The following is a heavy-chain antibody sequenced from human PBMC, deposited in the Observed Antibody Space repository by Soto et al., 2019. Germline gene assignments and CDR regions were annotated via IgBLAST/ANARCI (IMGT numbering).Heavy chain of an antibody. D-gene: IGHD3-10*01. Sequence: QVLLVQSGPEVKKPGSSVKVSCKASGGTFNNYAINWVRQAPGKGLEWMGGIIPTFGTGNHAQKFQGRVTITADESTTTAYMELNSLRSEDTAIYYCASFDGTLVRGGRSSPYEMDVVGQGTTVIVSS. CDR1: GGTFNNYA. V-gene: IGHV1-69*01. CDR2: IIPTFGTG. CDR3: ASFDGTLVRGGRSSPYEMDV. J-gene: IGHJ6*02.